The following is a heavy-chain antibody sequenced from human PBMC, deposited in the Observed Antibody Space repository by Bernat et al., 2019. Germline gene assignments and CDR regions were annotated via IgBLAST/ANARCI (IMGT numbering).Heavy chain of an antibody. D-gene: IGHD2-2*01. CDR3: VRDVQYGFDI. Sequence: EVQVVESGGDLVQPGGSLRLSCAASGFTFSSEPMNWVRQAPGEGLEWVANIRSDSSTMSYADSVKGRFTISRENAKNSLYLQMSSLRAEDTAVYYCVRDVQYGFDIWGQGTVVTVSS. J-gene: IGHJ3*02. CDR1: GFTFSSEP. CDR2: IRSDSSTM. V-gene: IGHV3-48*04.